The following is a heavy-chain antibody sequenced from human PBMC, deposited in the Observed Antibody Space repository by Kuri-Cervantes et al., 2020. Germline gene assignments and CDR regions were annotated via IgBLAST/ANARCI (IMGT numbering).Heavy chain of an antibody. CDR3: AKGTGDGYYYYYMDV. J-gene: IGHJ6*03. V-gene: IGHV3-30*02. CDR2: IWYDGSNK. Sequence: GGSLRLSCAASGFTFSSYGMHWVRQAPGKGLEWVAVIWYDGSNKYYADSVKGRFTISRDNSKNTLYLQMNSLRAEDTAVYYCAKGTGDGYYYYYMDVWGKGTTVTVSS. D-gene: IGHD7-27*01. CDR1: GFTFSSYG.